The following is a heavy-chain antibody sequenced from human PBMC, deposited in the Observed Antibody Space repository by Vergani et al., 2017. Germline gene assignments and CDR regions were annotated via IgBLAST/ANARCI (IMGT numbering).Heavy chain of an antibody. CDR2: IYYSGST. CDR1: GGSISSYY. CDR3: ARNLDYKFDY. V-gene: IGHV4-59*06. Sequence: QVQLQESGPGLVKPSETLSLTCTVSGGSISSYYWSWIRQPPGKGLEWIGYIYYSGSTYYNPSLKSRVTISVDTSKNQFSLKLSSVTAADTAVYYCARNLDYKFDYWGQGTLVTVSS. J-gene: IGHJ4*02. D-gene: IGHD4-11*01.